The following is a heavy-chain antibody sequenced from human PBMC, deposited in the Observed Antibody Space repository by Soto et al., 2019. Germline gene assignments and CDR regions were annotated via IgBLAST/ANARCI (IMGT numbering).Heavy chain of an antibody. CDR1: GYSFTSYW. CDR2: IDPSDSYT. V-gene: IGHV5-10-1*01. Sequence: GESLKISCKGSGYSFTSYWISWVRQMPGKGLEWMGRIDPSDSYTNYSPSFQGHVTISADKSISTAYLQWSSLKASDTAMYYCARQAVSVSNAFDIWGQGTMVTVS. J-gene: IGHJ3*02. CDR3: ARQAVSVSNAFDI. D-gene: IGHD2-15*01.